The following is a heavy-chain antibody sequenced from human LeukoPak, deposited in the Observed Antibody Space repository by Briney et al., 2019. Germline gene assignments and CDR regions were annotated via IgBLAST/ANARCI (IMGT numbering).Heavy chain of an antibody. CDR3: ARDRISYGYEGLDYYYYYMDV. J-gene: IGHJ6*03. CDR2: INPNSAGT. V-gene: IGHV1-2*02. Sequence: ASVKVSCKTSGYTFTGYYIHWVRQAPGQGLEWMGWINPNSAGTNYAQKFQGRVNMTRDTSISTAYMELSSLRSEDTAVYYCARDRISYGYEGLDYYYYYMDVWGKGTTVTVSS. CDR1: GYTFTGYY. D-gene: IGHD5-18*01.